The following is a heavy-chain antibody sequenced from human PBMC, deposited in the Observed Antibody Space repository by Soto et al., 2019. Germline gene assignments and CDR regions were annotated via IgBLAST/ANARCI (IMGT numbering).Heavy chain of an antibody. CDR2: IYYSGST. CDR3: VRERFLEWLPPPGDYYYGMDV. Sequence: SETLSLTCTVSGGSISSGDYYWSWIRQPPGKGLEWIGYIYYSGSTYYNPSLKSRVTISVDTSKNQFSLKLSSVTAADTAVYYCVRERFLEWLPPPGDYYYGMDVWGQGTTVTVSS. CDR1: GGSISSGDYY. J-gene: IGHJ6*02. V-gene: IGHV4-30-4*01. D-gene: IGHD3-3*01.